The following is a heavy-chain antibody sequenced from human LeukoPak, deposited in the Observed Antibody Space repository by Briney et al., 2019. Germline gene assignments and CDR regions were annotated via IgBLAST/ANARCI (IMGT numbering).Heavy chain of an antibody. V-gene: IGHV3-73*01. Sequence: PGGSLKLSCAASGFSFSVSTMHWVRQASGKGLEWVGRIRDKAESYATVYAASVKGRFTISRDDSQNTAYLQLNSLRSDDTAVYYCTRSLTGTTFGDYWGQGTLVTASS. D-gene: IGHD1-7*01. J-gene: IGHJ4*02. CDR2: IRDKAESYAT. CDR1: GFSFSVST. CDR3: TRSLTGTTFGDY.